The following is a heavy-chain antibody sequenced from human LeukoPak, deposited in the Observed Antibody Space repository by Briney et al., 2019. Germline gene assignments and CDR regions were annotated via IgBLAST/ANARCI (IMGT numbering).Heavy chain of an antibody. Sequence: SGTLSLTCTVSGGSISSSNYYWGWIRQPPGKGLEWIGTIYHSGSTYYNPSLKSRISISVDTSKNQFSLKLRSVTAADTAVYYCARPTSKLGSFDYWGQGTLVTVSS. V-gene: IGHV4-39*01. J-gene: IGHJ4*02. D-gene: IGHD2/OR15-2a*01. CDR1: GGSISSSNYY. CDR3: ARPTSKLGSFDY. CDR2: IYHSGST.